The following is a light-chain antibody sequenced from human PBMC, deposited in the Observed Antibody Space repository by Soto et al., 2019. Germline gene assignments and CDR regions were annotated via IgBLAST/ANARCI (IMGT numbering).Light chain of an antibody. Sequence: QSVLTQPASVSGSPGQSITISCSGTSSDVGGYNYVSWYQQHPDKAPKLMIYDVSNRSSGVSNRFSGSKSGNTASLTISGLQAEDEADYYCSSYTSSNTYVFGSGTKLTVL. CDR2: DVS. J-gene: IGLJ1*01. V-gene: IGLV2-14*01. CDR3: SSYTSSNTYV. CDR1: SSDVGGYNY.